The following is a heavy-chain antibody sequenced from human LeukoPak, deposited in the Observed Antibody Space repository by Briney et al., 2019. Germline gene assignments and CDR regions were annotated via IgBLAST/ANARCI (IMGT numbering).Heavy chain of an antibody. J-gene: IGHJ6*02. D-gene: IGHD6-6*01. CDR2: INHSGST. CDR1: GGSFSGYY. Sequence: SETLSLTCAVYGGSFSGYYWSWIRQPPGKGLEWIGEINHSGSTNYNPSLKSRVTTSVDTSKNQFSLKLSSVTAADTAVYYCARGPSSRAYYYYGMDVWGQGTTVTVSS. V-gene: IGHV4-34*01. CDR3: ARGPSSRAYYYYGMDV.